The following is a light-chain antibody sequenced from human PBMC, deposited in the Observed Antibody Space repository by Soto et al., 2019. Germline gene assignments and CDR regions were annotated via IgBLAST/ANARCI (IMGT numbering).Light chain of an antibody. CDR3: QSYDNSLSGPVV. CDR2: GNT. V-gene: IGLV1-40*01. J-gene: IGLJ2*01. Sequence: QSVLTQPPSVSGAPGQRVTISCTGSSSNIGAGYDVHWYQQFPGKAPKLLIFGNTNRPSGVPDRFSGSKSGTSASLAITGLQAEDEAEYYCQSYDNSLSGPVVFGGGTKLTVL. CDR1: SSNIGAGYD.